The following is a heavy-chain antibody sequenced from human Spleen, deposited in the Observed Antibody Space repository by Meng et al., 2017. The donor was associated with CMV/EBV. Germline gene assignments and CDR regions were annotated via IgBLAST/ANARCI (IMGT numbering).Heavy chain of an antibody. D-gene: IGHD4-17*01. CDR1: GYNFDIYG. J-gene: IGHJ4*02. V-gene: IGHV1-18*01. CDR3: ARAGAAVTTNFDF. CDR2: VGAENGET. Sequence: NASGYNFDIYGSTWVRQAPGQGLEWVGWVGAENGETNYGQKFQGRVTVTADTFTNPAYMEMRSLRSDESAIYYCARAGAAVTTNFDFWGQGTLVTVSS.